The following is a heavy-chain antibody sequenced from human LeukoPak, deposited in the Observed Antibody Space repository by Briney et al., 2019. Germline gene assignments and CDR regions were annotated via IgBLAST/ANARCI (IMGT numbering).Heavy chain of an antibody. V-gene: IGHV3-66*01. CDR1: GFTVSSNY. J-gene: IGHJ4*02. D-gene: IGHD2-21*02. CDR2: TYADSST. CDR3: VRESTLVTPGVFDY. Sequence: GGSLRLSCAASGFTVSSNYMSWVRQAPGKGLEWVSVTYADSSTFYTDSVKGRFTISRDNSKNTVYLQMNSLRGDDTALYYCVRESTLVTPGVFDYWGQGTLVTVSS.